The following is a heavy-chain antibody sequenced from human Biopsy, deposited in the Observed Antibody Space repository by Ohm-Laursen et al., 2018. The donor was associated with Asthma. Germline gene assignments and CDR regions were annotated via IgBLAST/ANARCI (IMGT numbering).Heavy chain of an antibody. V-gene: IGHV3-30*18. D-gene: IGHD1-26*01. J-gene: IGHJ4*02. Sequence: SLRLSCAVTGFTFSNYGMHWVRQAPGKGLDWVAVISFDGSNKNYTDSVKGRFTISRDNSRNTLHLQMNSLRAEDTAVYYCAKDVFPGWELRRGPDYWGQGTLVTVSS. CDR3: AKDVFPGWELRRGPDY. CDR2: ISFDGSNK. CDR1: GFTFSNYG.